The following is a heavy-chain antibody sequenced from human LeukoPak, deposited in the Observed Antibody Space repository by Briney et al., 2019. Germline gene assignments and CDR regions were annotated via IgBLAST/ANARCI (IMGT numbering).Heavy chain of an antibody. Sequence: ASVKVSCKTSGYPFSTWEINWVRQAAGQGLVWLGWVHPDSGNTDYAQKFRGRVTMSRDTSTSTAYMELSGLRLDDTAVYFCARGPRNDPWGQGTLVTVSS. J-gene: IGHJ5*02. CDR1: GYPFSTWE. D-gene: IGHD1-14*01. CDR3: ARGPRNDP. V-gene: IGHV1-8*01. CDR2: VHPDSGNT.